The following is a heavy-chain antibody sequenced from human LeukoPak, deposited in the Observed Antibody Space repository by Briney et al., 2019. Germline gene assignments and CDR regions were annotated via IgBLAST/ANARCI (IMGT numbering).Heavy chain of an antibody. J-gene: IGHJ4*02. CDR3: ARGILLEFDY. V-gene: IGHV1-18*01. Sequence: GASVKVSCKASDTFTSYGISWVRQAPGQGLEWMGWISAYNGNTNYAQKLRGRVTMTTDTSTSTAYMELRSLRSDDTAVYYCARGILLEFDYWGQGTLVTVSS. CDR2: ISAYNGNT. CDR1: DTFTSYG. D-gene: IGHD3-9*01.